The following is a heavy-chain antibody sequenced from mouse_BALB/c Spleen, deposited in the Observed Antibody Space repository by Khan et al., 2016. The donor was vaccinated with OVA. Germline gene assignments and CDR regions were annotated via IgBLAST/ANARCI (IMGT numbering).Heavy chain of an antibody. CDR3: ARIYGRDFDY. CDR1: GYSFTGYF. Sequence: VQLKQSGPELVKPGASVKISCKASGYSFTGYFMNWVMQSHGKRLEWIGRINPHIGETFYNQKFKGKATLTVDKSSSTAHMELRSLASEDSAVYYCARIYGRDFDYWGQGTTLTVSA. J-gene: IGHJ2*01. D-gene: IGHD1-1*01. CDR2: INPHIGET. V-gene: IGHV1-20*02.